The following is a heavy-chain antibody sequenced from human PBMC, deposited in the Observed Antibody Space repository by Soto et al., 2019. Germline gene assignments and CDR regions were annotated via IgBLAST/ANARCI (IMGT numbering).Heavy chain of an antibody. J-gene: IGHJ3*02. CDR3: ASSWSDAFDI. D-gene: IGHD6-13*01. V-gene: IGHV1-46*01. Sequence: ASVKVSCNASGYTFTSYYMHWLRQAPGQGLEWMGIINPSGGSTSYAQKFQGRVTMTRDTSTITVYMELSSLRSEDTAVYYCASSWSDAFDIWGQGTMVTVS. CDR1: GYTFTSYY. CDR2: INPSGGST.